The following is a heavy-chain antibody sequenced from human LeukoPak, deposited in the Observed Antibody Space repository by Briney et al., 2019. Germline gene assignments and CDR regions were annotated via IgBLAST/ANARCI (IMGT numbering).Heavy chain of an antibody. D-gene: IGHD3-22*01. CDR3: ASFDYYDNPADFDY. Sequence: PSETLSLTCTVSGGSISSSSYYWGWIRQPPGKGLEWIGSIYYSGSTYYNPSLKSRVTISVDTSKNQFSLKPSSVTAADTAVYYCASFDYYDNPADFDYWGQGTLVTVSS. CDR2: IYYSGST. J-gene: IGHJ4*02. V-gene: IGHV4-39*01. CDR1: GGSISSSSYY.